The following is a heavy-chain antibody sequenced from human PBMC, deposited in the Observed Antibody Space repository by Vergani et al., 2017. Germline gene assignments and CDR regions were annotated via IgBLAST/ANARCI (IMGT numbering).Heavy chain of an antibody. CDR2: IKQDGSEK. CDR3: ARDPEITIFGNYMDV. CDR1: GFTFSSYW. J-gene: IGHJ6*03. D-gene: IGHD3-3*01. V-gene: IGHV3-7*03. Sequence: EVQLVESGGGLVQPGGSLRLSCAASGFTFSSYWMSWVRQAPGKGLEWVANIKQDGSEKYYVDSVKGRFTISRDNAKNSLYLQMNSLRAEDTAVYYCARDPEITIFGNYMDVWGKGTTVTVSS.